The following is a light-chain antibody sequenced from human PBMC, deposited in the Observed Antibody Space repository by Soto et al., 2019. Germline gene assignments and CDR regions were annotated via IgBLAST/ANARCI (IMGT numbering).Light chain of an antibody. J-gene: IGLJ2*01. CDR3: SSHAGTRNVV. Sequence: QSVLTQPPSASASPGQSVTISCTGTSSDVGGNNRVSWYQQYPGKAPKLIIYDVTKRPSGVPDRFSGSKSGNTASLTVSGLQAEDEADYYCSSHAGTRNVVFGGGTKVTVL. V-gene: IGLV2-8*01. CDR2: DVT. CDR1: SSDVGGNNR.